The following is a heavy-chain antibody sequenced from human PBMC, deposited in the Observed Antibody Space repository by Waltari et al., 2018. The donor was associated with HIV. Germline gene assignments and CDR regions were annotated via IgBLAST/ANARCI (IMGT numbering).Heavy chain of an antibody. CDR1: GGSISTYY. Sequence: QVQLRESGPGLVKPSETLSLTCTVSGGSISTYYWTWIRQPPGKGLAWIGYIYNSRSTYYNPSLKSRATISVDTSKNQFSLKLSAVTTADTAVYYCARGIDAQRVAAPCLDIWGQGTMVTVSS. V-gene: IGHV4-59*01. D-gene: IGHD6-25*01. J-gene: IGHJ3*02. CDR2: IYNSRST. CDR3: ARGIDAQRVAAPCLDI.